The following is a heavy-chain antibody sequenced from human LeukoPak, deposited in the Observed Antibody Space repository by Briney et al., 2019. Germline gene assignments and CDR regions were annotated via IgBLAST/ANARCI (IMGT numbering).Heavy chain of an antibody. CDR1: GFTFSRYW. Sequence: GGSLRLSCAASGFTFSRYWMHWVRQAPGKGLVWVSRINTDGSTTSYADSVRGRFTISRDKAENTVYLQMNSLGAEDTALYFCARVNTGNWYFDLWGRGTLVTVSS. D-gene: IGHD3-10*01. V-gene: IGHV3-74*01. J-gene: IGHJ2*01. CDR3: ARVNTGNWYFDL. CDR2: INTDGSTT.